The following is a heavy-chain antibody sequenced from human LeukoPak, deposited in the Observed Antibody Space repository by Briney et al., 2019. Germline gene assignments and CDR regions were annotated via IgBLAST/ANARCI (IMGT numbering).Heavy chain of an antibody. Sequence: PRGSLRLSCVASGFSFTSYWMSWVRQAPGKGLEFVANINQDAGTTNYVDSVKGRFTISRDNAENSLYLQMSSLRAEDTALYYCARDPGWSSFDIWGQGIMVTVSS. CDR3: ARDPGWSSFDI. D-gene: IGHD2-15*01. V-gene: IGHV3-7*01. J-gene: IGHJ3*02. CDR2: INQDAGTT. CDR1: GFSFTSYW.